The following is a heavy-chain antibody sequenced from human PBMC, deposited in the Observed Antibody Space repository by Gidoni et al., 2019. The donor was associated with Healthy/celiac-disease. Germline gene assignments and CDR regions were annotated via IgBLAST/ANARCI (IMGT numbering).Heavy chain of an antibody. CDR3: ARDNWNYGYYYGMDV. J-gene: IGHJ6*02. D-gene: IGHD1-7*01. Sequence: QVQLVESGGGVVQPGRSLRLSCPAPGFTFSSYAMHWVRQAPGKGLEWVAVISYDGSNKYYADSVKGRFTISRDNSKNTLYLQMNSLRAEDTAVYYCARDNWNYGYYYGMDVWGQGTTVTVSS. CDR2: ISYDGSNK. CDR1: GFTFSSYA. V-gene: IGHV3-30*01.